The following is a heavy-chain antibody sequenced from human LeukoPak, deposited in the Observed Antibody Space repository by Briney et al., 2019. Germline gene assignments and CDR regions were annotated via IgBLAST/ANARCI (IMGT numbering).Heavy chain of an antibody. D-gene: IGHD4-17*01. Sequence: PGRSLRLSCAASGFTFSSYAMHWVRQAPGKGLGWVAVISYDGSNKYYADSVKGRFTISRDNSKNTLYLQMNSLRAEDTAVYYCAREASRRTTVTRGTVSYFDYWGQGTLVTVSS. J-gene: IGHJ4*02. CDR1: GFTFSSYA. V-gene: IGHV3-30-3*01. CDR2: ISYDGSNK. CDR3: AREASRRTTVTRGTVSYFDY.